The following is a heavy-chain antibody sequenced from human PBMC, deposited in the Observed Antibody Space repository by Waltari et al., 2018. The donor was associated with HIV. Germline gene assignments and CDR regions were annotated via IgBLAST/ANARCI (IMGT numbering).Heavy chain of an antibody. Sequence: QVQLVQSGAEVKKPGTSVKVSCKASRYTFTGYYMHWVRPAPGQGLEWMGWINPNSGGTKYAQKFQDRVTMTRDTSISTAYMELSRLRSDDTAVYYCARSITMIVVLIAWGYGMDVWGQGTTVTVSS. D-gene: IGHD3-22*01. V-gene: IGHV1-2*02. J-gene: IGHJ6*02. CDR1: RYTFTGYY. CDR3: ARSITMIVVLIAWGYGMDV. CDR2: INPNSGGT.